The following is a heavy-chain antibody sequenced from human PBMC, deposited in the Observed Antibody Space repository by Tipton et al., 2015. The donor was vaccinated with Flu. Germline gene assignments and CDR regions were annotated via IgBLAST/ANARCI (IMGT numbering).Heavy chain of an antibody. D-gene: IGHD6-13*01. CDR3: ARISYSSSWDYYYYYYMDV. CDR1: GGSISSYY. CDR2: IYYSGST. J-gene: IGHJ6*03. V-gene: IGHV4-59*01. Sequence: LRLSCTVSGGSISSYYWSWIRQPPGKGLEWIGYIYYSGSTNYNPSLKSRVTISVDTSKNQFSLKLSSVTAADTAVYYCARISYSSSWDYYYYYYMDVWGKGTTVTVSS.